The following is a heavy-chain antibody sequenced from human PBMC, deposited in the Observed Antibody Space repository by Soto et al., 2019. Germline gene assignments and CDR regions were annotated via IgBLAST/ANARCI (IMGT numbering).Heavy chain of an antibody. J-gene: IGHJ4*02. Sequence: SVKVSCKACGDTFSSYAINWVRQAPGQGLEWMGGIIPMFGTANYAQKFKGRVTITAGESTSTVYMELSSLRSEDTAVYYCARVGPAHYYDSSGYYTPLDQGGQGTLVTVSS. CDR1: GDTFSSYA. CDR2: IIPMFGTA. D-gene: IGHD3-22*01. CDR3: ARVGPAHYYDSSGYYTPLDQ. V-gene: IGHV1-69*13.